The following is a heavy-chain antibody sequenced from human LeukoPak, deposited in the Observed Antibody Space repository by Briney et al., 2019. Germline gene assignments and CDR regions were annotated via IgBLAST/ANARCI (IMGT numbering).Heavy chain of an antibody. J-gene: IGHJ3*01. Sequence: GGSLRLACAASGFTFSSYAMTWVRQAPGKGLEWVSAFSATDGSAQYAESVEGRFTISRDNSKNTLFLQMNSLGAEDTAVYYCARAKIAAAGTGAFDVWGQGALVTVSS. D-gene: IGHD6-13*01. V-gene: IGHV3-23*01. CDR2: FSATDGSA. CDR3: ARAKIAAAGTGAFDV. CDR1: GFTFSSYA.